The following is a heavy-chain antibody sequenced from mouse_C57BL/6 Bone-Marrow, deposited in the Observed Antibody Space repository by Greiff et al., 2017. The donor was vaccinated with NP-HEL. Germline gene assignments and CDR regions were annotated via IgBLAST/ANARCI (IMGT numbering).Heavy chain of an antibody. V-gene: IGHV1-80*01. CDR3: ASWLLGQPRWYFDV. CDR1: GYAFSSYW. D-gene: IGHD2-3*01. CDR2: IYPGDGDT. J-gene: IGHJ1*03. Sequence: QVQLQQSGAELVKPGASVKISCKASGYAFSSYWMNWVKQRPGKGLEWIGQIYPGDGDTNYNGKFKGKATLTADKSSSTAYMQLSSLTSEDSAVYFCASWLLGQPRWYFDVWGTGTTVTVSS.